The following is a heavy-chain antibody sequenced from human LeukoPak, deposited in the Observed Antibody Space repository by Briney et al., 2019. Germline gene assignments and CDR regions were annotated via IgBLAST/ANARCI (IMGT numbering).Heavy chain of an antibody. CDR1: GYTFTSYY. CDR3: AREKEIMTTVTKKYMDV. V-gene: IGHV1-46*01. J-gene: IGHJ6*03. CDR2: INPSGGST. D-gene: IGHD4-17*01. Sequence: GASVKVSCKASGYTFTSYYMHWVRQAPGQGLEWMGIINPSGGSTSYAQKFQGRVTMTRDTSTSTVYMELSSLRSEDTAVYYCAREKEIMTTVTKKYMDVWGKRTTVTISS.